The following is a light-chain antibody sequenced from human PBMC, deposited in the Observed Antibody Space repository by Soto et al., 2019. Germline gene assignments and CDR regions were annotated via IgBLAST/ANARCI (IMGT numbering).Light chain of an antibody. CDR3: QQDYNLPYT. CDR2: GAS. CDR1: QSVSSSY. J-gene: IGKJ2*01. Sequence: EIVMTQSPATLSLSPGERATLSCRASQSVSSSYLSWYQQKPGQAPRLLIYGASTRATGIPARFSGSGSGTAFPLTISNLQPEDFAVYYCQQDYNLPYTFGQGTKLEIK. V-gene: IGKV3D-7*01.